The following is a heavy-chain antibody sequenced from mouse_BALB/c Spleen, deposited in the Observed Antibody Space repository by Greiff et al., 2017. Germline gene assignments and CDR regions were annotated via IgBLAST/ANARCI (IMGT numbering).Heavy chain of an antibody. CDR2: ISSGGST. V-gene: IGHV5-6-5*01. Sequence: EVQGVESGGGLVKPGGSLKLSCAASGFTFSSYAMSWVRQTPEKRLEWVASISSGGSTYYPDSVKGRFTISRDNARNILYLQMSSLRSEDTAMYYCARKGYDGFAYWGQGTLVTVSA. D-gene: IGHD2-14*01. CDR3: ARKGYDGFAY. J-gene: IGHJ3*01. CDR1: GFTFSSYA.